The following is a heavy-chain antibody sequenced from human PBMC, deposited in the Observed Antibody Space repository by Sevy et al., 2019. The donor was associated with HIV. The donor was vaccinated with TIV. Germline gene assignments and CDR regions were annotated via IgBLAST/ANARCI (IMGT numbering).Heavy chain of an antibody. CDR1: GFTFSSYA. J-gene: IGHJ4*02. V-gene: IGHV3-23*01. CDR2: ISGSGGIT. Sequence: GGSLRLSCEASGFTFSSYAMSWVRQAPGKGLEWVSAISGSGGITYYADSVKGRFTSSRDNSKNTLYLQMNSLRAEDTAVYYCAKKRKGDQGPLDYWGQGTLVTVSS. CDR3: AKKRKGDQGPLDY. D-gene: IGHD2-21*02.